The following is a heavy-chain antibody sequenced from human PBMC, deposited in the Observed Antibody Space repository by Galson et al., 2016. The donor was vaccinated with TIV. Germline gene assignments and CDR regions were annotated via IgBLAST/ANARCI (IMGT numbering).Heavy chain of an antibody. Sequence: LSLTCAVSGDSIISDNWWTWVRQSPGKGLEWIGEIHHSVGINYDPSLKSRVTISLDKSRNQFSLNVNSVTAADTAVYYCARVRRYCSTTSCYLDPWGQGTLVTVSS. V-gene: IGHV4-4*02. J-gene: IGHJ5*02. CDR3: ARVRRYCSTTSCYLDP. CDR2: IHHSVGI. D-gene: IGHD2-2*01. CDR1: GDSIISDNW.